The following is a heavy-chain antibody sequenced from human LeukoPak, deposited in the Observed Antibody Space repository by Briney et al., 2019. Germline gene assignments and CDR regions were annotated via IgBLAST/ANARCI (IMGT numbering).Heavy chain of an antibody. CDR3: ASGWGGNWFDP. V-gene: IGHV4-61*01. J-gene: IGHJ5*02. Sequence: SETLSLTCTVSGASVSSGSYYWTWIRQPPGKGLEWIGYIFYSGSTNYNPSLESRVTIPFDTSKNQFSLKLSSVTAADTAVYYCASGWGGNWFDPWGQGTLVTVSS. D-gene: IGHD3-16*01. CDR1: GASVSSGSYY. CDR2: IFYSGST.